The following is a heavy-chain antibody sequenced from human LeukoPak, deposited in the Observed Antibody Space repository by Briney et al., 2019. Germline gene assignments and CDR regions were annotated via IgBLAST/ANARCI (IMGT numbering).Heavy chain of an antibody. CDR3: ARDRDNIVAYGGLDY. CDR1: GFTFSSYW. D-gene: IGHD5-12*01. V-gene: IGHV3-7*01. J-gene: IGHJ4*02. Sequence: PGGSLRLSCAASGFTFSSYWMSWVRQAPGKGLEWVANIKQDGSEKHYVDSVKGRFTISRDNAKNSLYLQMNSLRAEDTAVYYCARDRDNIVAYGGLDYWGQGTLVTVSS. CDR2: IKQDGSEK.